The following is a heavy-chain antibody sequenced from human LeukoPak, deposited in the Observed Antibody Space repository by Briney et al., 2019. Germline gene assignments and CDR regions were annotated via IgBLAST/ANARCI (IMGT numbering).Heavy chain of an antibody. J-gene: IGHJ3*02. CDR2: ISAYNGNT. Sequence: GASVKVSCKASGYTFTSYGISWVRQAPGQGLEGMGWISAYNGNTNYAQKLQGRVTMTTDTSTSTAYMELRSLRSDDTAVYYCARMYYYGSGSYFDDAFDIWGQGTMVTVSS. V-gene: IGHV1-18*01. CDR1: GYTFTSYG. CDR3: ARMYYYGSGSYFDDAFDI. D-gene: IGHD3-10*01.